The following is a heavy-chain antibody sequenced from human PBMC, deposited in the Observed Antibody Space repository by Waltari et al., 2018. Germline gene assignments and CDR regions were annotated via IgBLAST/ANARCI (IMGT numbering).Heavy chain of an antibody. D-gene: IGHD5-18*01. V-gene: IGHV5-51*01. CDR3: ARQNIHSYGYGYFDF. Sequence: EVQLEQSGAEVKKPGESLKISCNGSGYSFAKYWIGWGRQMPGKGLEWMGVIYPGDSNTKYIQSFQGTVTISADTAISTAYLQWSSLKASDTAIYFCARQNIHSYGYGYFDFWGQGTLVTVSS. CDR1: GYSFAKYW. CDR2: IYPGDSNT. J-gene: IGHJ4*02.